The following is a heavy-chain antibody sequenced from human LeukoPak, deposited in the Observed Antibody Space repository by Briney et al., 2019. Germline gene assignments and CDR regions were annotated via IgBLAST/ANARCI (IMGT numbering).Heavy chain of an antibody. CDR1: GYTFTSYY. CDR2: INPSGGST. CDR3: AREARLIAVAGTGSWFDP. Sequence: ASVKVSCKASGYTFTSYYMHWVRQAPGQGLEWMGIINPSGGSTSHAQKFQGRVTMTRDTSTSTVYMELSSLRSEDTAVYYCAREARLIAVAGTGSWFDPWGQGTLVTVSS. V-gene: IGHV1-46*01. D-gene: IGHD6-19*01. J-gene: IGHJ5*02.